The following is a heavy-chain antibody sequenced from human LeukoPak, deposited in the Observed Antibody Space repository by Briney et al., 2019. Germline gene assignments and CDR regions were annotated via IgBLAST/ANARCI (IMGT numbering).Heavy chain of an antibody. CDR2: IYYSGST. Sequence: SETLSLTCTVSGGSVSSYYWSWIRQPPGKGLEWIGYIYYSGSTNYNPSLKSRVTISVDTSKNQFSLKLNSITTADTAVYYCARVRLSGTYLDAFDIWGQGTMVTVSS. CDR3: ARVRLSGTYLDAFDI. V-gene: IGHV4-59*02. CDR1: GGSVSSYY. D-gene: IGHD1-26*01. J-gene: IGHJ3*02.